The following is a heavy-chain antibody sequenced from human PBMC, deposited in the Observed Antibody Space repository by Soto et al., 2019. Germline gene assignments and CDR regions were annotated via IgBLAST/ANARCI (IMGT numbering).Heavy chain of an antibody. CDR3: ARPSSGWENWFDP. D-gene: IGHD6-19*01. CDR2: IYSGGST. CDR1: GLTVSSNY. V-gene: IGHV3-66*04. J-gene: IGHJ5*02. Sequence: GGSLRLSCVASGLTVSSNYMSWVRQAPGKGLEWVSVIYSGGSTHYADSVKGRFTISRDNSKNTLYLQMNSLRDDDTAVYYCARPSSGWENWFDPWGQGTLVTVSS.